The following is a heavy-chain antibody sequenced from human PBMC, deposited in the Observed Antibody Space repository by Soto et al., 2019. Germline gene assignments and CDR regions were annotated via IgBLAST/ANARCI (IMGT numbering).Heavy chain of an antibody. Sequence: QVQLQESGPGLVKPSQTLSLTCTVSGGSISSGGYYWSWIRQHPGKGLEWIGYIYYSGSTYYNPSLKSRVTLSVETSKNPFALKLSSVTAADTAVYYCEREISYYDSSGYYYVYFDYWGQGTLVTVSS. CDR2: IYYSGST. V-gene: IGHV4-31*03. CDR3: EREISYYDSSGYYYVYFDY. D-gene: IGHD3-22*01. CDR1: GGSISSGGYY. J-gene: IGHJ4*02.